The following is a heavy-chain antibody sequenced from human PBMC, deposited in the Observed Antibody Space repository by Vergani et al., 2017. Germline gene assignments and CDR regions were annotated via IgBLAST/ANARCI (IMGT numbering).Heavy chain of an antibody. CDR1: GFTFSDYY. CDR3: ARLQEMATPYFDY. V-gene: IGHV3-11*01. J-gene: IGHJ4*02. Sequence: VQLLESGGGLVQPGGSLRLSCAASGFTFSDYYMSWIRQAPGKGLEWVSYISSSGSTIYYADSVKGRFTISRDNAKNSLYLQMNSLRAEDTAVYYCARLQEMATPYFDYWGQGTLVTVSS. CDR2: ISSSGSTI. D-gene: IGHD5-24*01.